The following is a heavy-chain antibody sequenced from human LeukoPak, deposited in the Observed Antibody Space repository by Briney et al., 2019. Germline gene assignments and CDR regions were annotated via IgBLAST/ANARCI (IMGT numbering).Heavy chain of an antibody. CDR2: IWYDGSNK. CDR3: AKGWVGFDY. CDR1: GFTFSSYG. J-gene: IGHJ4*02. V-gene: IGHV3-33*06. D-gene: IGHD2-15*01. Sequence: HPGGSLRLSCAASGFTFSSYGMHWVRQAPGKGLEWVAVIWYDGSNKYYAGSVKGRFTISRGNSKNTLYLQMNSLRAEDTAVYYCAKGWVGFDYWGQGTLVTVSS.